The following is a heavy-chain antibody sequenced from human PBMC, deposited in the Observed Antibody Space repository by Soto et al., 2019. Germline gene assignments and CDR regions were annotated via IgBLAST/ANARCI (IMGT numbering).Heavy chain of an antibody. V-gene: IGHV2-5*02. Sequence: QITLKESGPTLVKPTQTLTLTCTVSGFSLNTSAVGVGWIRQPPGKALEWLALIYWDDDKRYNPSLNSRLTITKYTSNNPVVLKLTRIDLVDTGTYFCAHREGDDYVWGCYKDAFDSWGQGTMVTVSS. D-gene: IGHD3-16*01. CDR3: AHREGDDYVWGCYKDAFDS. CDR2: IYWDDDK. CDR1: GFSLNTSAVG. J-gene: IGHJ3*02.